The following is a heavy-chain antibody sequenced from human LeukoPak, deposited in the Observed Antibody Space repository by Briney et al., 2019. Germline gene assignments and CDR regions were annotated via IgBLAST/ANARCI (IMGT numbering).Heavy chain of an antibody. Sequence: ASVKVSCKASGYTFTGYYMHWVRQAPGQGLEWMGWINPNSGGTNYAQKFQGRVTMTRDTSISTAYMELSRLRSDDTAVYYCARDLGYCSSTSCYTEEPNFDYWGQGTLVTVSS. D-gene: IGHD2-2*02. CDR1: GYTFTGYY. J-gene: IGHJ4*02. V-gene: IGHV1-2*02. CDR2: INPNSGGT. CDR3: ARDLGYCSSTSCYTEEPNFDY.